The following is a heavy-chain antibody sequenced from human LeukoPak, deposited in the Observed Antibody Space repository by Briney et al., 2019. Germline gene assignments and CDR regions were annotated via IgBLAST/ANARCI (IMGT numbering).Heavy chain of an antibody. CDR1: GFTFSTYS. J-gene: IGHJ4*02. D-gene: IGHD3-22*01. CDR3: ARSDTSGYPALDY. V-gene: IGHV3-21*01. CDR2: MSSSSYYI. Sequence: PGGSLRLSCAASGFTFSTYSMNWVRQAPGKGLEWVSSMSSSSYYIYYGDSVKGRFTISRDNAKNSLYLQMNSLRAEDTAVYYCARSDTSGYPALDYWGQGTLVTVSS.